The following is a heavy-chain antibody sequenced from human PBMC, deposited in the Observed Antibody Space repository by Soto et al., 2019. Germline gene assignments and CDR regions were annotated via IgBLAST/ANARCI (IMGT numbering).Heavy chain of an antibody. CDR2: ISGSGGST. CDR3: ATPDCGGDCYALYYFDY. D-gene: IGHD2-21*01. CDR1: GFTFSSYA. J-gene: IGHJ4*02. Sequence: GGSLRLSCAASGFTFSSYAMSWDRQAPGKGLEWVSAISGSGGSTYYADSVKGRFTISRDNSKNTLYLQMNSLRAEDTAVYYCATPDCGGDCYALYYFDYWGQGTLVTVSS. V-gene: IGHV3-23*01.